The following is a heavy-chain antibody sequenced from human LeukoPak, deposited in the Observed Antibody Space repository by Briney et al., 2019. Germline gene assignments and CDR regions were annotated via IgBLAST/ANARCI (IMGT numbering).Heavy chain of an antibody. Sequence: SETLSLTCTVSGGSISSSSYYWGWIRQPPGKGLEWIGSIYYSGSTYYNPSLKSRVTISVDTSRNQFSLKLSSVTAADTAVYYCARLDRTVPAYYFDYWGQGTLVTVSS. CDR3: ARLDRTVPAYYFDY. J-gene: IGHJ4*02. V-gene: IGHV4-39*01. D-gene: IGHD1-1*01. CDR1: GGSISSSSYY. CDR2: IYYSGST.